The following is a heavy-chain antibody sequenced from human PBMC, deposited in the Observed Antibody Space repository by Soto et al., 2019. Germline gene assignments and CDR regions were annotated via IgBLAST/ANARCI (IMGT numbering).Heavy chain of an antibody. CDR3: AAVAAANDAFDI. V-gene: IGHV1-58*01. J-gene: IGHJ3*02. Sequence: SVKVSCKASGFTFTSSAVQWVRQARGQRLEWIGWIVVGRGNTNYAQKFQERVTITRYMSTSTAYMELSSLRSEDTAVYYCAAVAAANDAFDIWGQGTMVTVSS. D-gene: IGHD2-2*01. CDR1: GFTFTSSA. CDR2: IVVGRGNT.